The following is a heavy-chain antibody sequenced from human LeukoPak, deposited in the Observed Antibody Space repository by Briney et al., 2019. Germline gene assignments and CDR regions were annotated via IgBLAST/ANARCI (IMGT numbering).Heavy chain of an antibody. J-gene: IGHJ4*02. Sequence: GGSLRLSCAASGFTFSSYAMSWVRQAPGKGLEWVSAISGSGGSTYYADSVKGRFTISRDNSKNTLYLQMNSLRAEDTAVYYCAKVPGPYSRGWYYFDYWGQGTLVAVSS. D-gene: IGHD6-19*01. CDR1: GFTFSSYA. CDR3: AKVPGPYSRGWYYFDY. V-gene: IGHV3-23*01. CDR2: ISGSGGST.